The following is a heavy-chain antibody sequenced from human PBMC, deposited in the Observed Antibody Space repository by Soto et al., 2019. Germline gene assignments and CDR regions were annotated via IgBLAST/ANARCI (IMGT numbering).Heavy chain of an antibody. Sequence: SETLSLTCTVSGGSISSYYWSWIRQPPGKGLEWIGYIYYSGSTNYNPSLKSRVTISVDTSKNQFSLKLSSVTAADAAVYYCAGSYHASGLSAVDIWGQGTMVTVSS. CDR1: GGSISSYY. CDR2: IYYSGST. J-gene: IGHJ3*02. D-gene: IGHD3-10*01. CDR3: AGSYHASGLSAVDI. V-gene: IGHV4-59*08.